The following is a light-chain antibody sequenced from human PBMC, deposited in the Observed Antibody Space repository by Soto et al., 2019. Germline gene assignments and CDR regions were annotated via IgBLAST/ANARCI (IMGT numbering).Light chain of an antibody. Sequence: EILLTQSPATLSLFPGERATLSCRASQSISIYLAWYQQRPGQAPRLLIYDASRRATGVPDRFTGSGSGTDSTLTISSLEPEDFAVYYCQQRSSWRPLTFGQGTRLEIK. V-gene: IGKV3-11*01. CDR1: QSISIY. CDR3: QQRSSWRPLT. CDR2: DAS. J-gene: IGKJ5*01.